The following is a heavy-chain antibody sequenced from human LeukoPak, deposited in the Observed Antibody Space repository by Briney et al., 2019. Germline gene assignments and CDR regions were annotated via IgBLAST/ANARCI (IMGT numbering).Heavy chain of an antibody. CDR3: ARDRAWNYFDY. D-gene: IGHD3-3*01. J-gene: IGHJ4*02. CDR1: GFTLSSFP. Sequence: PGGSLRLSCSASGFTLSSFPMHWVRQAPGKGLEFVSAINTNGVTTHYADSVKGRFTISRDSSKNTLYLQMDSLRAEDTAVYYCARDRAWNYFDYWGQGTLVTVSS. CDR2: INTNGVTT. V-gene: IGHV3-64*04.